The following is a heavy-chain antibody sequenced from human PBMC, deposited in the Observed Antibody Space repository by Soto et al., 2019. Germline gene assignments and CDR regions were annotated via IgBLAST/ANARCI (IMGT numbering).Heavy chain of an antibody. Sequence: PSETLSLTCTVSGGSINSYYWSWIRQPPGKGLEWIGYIYYSGSTNYNPSLKSRATISVDTSKNQFTLKLSSVTAADTAVYYCGRVPWQWLGGYAFDIWGQGTMVTVSS. CDR3: GRVPWQWLGGYAFDI. CDR2: IYYSGST. D-gene: IGHD6-19*01. CDR1: GGSINSYY. V-gene: IGHV4-59*01. J-gene: IGHJ3*02.